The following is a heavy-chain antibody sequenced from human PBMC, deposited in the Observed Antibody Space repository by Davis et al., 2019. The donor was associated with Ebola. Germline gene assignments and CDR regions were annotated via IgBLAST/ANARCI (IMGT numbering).Heavy chain of an antibody. CDR2: IYRDGRT. J-gene: IGHJ2*01. D-gene: IGHD4-17*01. V-gene: IGHV3-66*04. Sequence: GESLKISCAASGFTFSLYGMHWVRQAPGKRPEWVSVIYRDGRTYYADSVKGRFAISRDNSKNTVYLQMNNLRAEDTAPYYCARHASGDFWYFGLWGRGTLVTVSS. CDR1: GFTFSLYG. CDR3: ARHASGDFWYFGL.